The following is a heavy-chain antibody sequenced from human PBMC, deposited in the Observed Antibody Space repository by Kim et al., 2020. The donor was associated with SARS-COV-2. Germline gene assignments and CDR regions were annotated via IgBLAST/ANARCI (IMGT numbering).Heavy chain of an antibody. CDR1: GFTFSSYS. V-gene: IGHV3-21*01. J-gene: IGHJ4*02. CDR3: ARDPPYYYDSSGYEDY. Sequence: GGSLRLSCAASGFTFSSYSMNWVRQAPGKGLEWVSSISSSSSYIYYADSVKGRFTISRDNAKNSLYLQMNSLRAEDTAVYYCARDPPYYYDSSGYEDYWGQGTLVTVSS. CDR2: ISSSSSYI. D-gene: IGHD3-22*01.